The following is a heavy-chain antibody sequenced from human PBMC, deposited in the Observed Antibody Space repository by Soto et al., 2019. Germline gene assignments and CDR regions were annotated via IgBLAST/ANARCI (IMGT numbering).Heavy chain of an antibody. CDR2: ISSGGSSI. V-gene: IGHV3-48*04. D-gene: IGHD3-10*01. CDR3: ASLAIGTIIRGAPDF. J-gene: IGHJ4*02. CDR1: GFSFSRYW. Sequence: PGGSLRLSCAASGFSFSRYWMNWVRQAPGKGLEWVSYISSGGSSIYYADSVKGRFTISRDNAKNSLYLQMNSLRAEDTAMYYCASLAIGTIIRGAPDFWGQGTLVTVSS.